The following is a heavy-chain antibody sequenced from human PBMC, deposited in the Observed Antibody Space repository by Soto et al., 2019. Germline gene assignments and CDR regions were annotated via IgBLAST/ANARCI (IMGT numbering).Heavy chain of an antibody. D-gene: IGHD2-2*01. CDR1: GYTFTSYA. CDR3: ARDLDRYCSSTSCYYYYGMDV. Sequence: QVQLVQSGAEVKKPGASVKVSCKASGYTFTSYAMHWVRQAPGQRLEWMRWINAGNGNTKYSQKFQGRVTITRDTSASTAYMELSSLRSEDTAVYYCARDLDRYCSSTSCYYYYGMDVWGQGTTVTVSS. V-gene: IGHV1-3*01. CDR2: INAGNGNT. J-gene: IGHJ6*02.